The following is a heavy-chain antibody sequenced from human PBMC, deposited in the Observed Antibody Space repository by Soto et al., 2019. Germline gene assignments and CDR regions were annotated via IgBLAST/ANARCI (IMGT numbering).Heavy chain of an antibody. J-gene: IGHJ4*02. CDR2: INPNSGGT. V-gene: IGHV1-2*04. CDR3: ARGARGDGAPMDY. D-gene: IGHD3-10*01. CDR1: GYTFTGYY. Sequence: QVQLVQSGAEVKKPGASVKVSCKASGYTFTGYYMHWVRQAPGQGLEWMGWINPNSGGTNYAQKFQGWGTMTRDTYLSTAYMELSRPRSDDTAVYYCARGARGDGAPMDYWGQGTLLTVSS.